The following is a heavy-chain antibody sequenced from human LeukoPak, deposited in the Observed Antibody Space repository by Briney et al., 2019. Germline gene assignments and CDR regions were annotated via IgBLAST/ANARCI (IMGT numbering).Heavy chain of an antibody. Sequence: GGSLRLSCAASGFTFSSYSMNWVRQAPGKGLEWVSYISSSSSTIYYADSVKGRFTISRDNAKNSLYLQMNSLRAEDTAGYYCARDRGSYYPDAFDIWGQGTMVTVSS. CDR3: ARDRGSYYPDAFDI. D-gene: IGHD1-26*01. V-gene: IGHV3-48*01. CDR1: GFTFSSYS. J-gene: IGHJ3*02. CDR2: ISSSSSTI.